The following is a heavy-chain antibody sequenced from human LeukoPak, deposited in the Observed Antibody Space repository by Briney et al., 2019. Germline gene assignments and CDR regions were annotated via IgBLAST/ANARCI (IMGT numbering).Heavy chain of an antibody. CDR3: ARVGSPIWLQFLYYFDY. Sequence: ASVKVSCKASGYTFTSYDINWVRQAPGQGLEWMGWMNPNSGNTGYAQKFQGRVTMTRNTSISTAYMELSSLRSEDTAVYYCARVGSPIWLQFLYYFDYWGQRTLVTASS. J-gene: IGHJ4*02. D-gene: IGHD5-24*01. V-gene: IGHV1-8*01. CDR2: MNPNSGNT. CDR1: GYTFTSYD.